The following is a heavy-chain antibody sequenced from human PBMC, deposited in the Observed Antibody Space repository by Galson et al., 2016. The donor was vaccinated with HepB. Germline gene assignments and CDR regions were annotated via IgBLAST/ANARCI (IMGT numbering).Heavy chain of an antibody. CDR3: ARDNWNYWYFDF. CDR1: GGSFSNYY. J-gene: IGHJ2*01. Sequence: SETLSLTCAVYGGSFSNYYWSWIRQPPGKGLEWIGEVNHSGFTNYNPSLKSRVTVSVDTSKNQFSLNLRSVTAADTAVYYCARDNWNYWYFDFWGRGTLVTVSS. CDR2: VNHSGFT. V-gene: IGHV4-34*01. D-gene: IGHD1-20*01.